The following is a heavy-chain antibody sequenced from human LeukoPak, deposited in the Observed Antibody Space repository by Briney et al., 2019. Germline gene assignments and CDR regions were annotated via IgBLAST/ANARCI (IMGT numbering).Heavy chain of an antibody. J-gene: IGHJ3*02. V-gene: IGHV1-69*13. CDR2: IIPIFGTA. D-gene: IGHD2-2*01. Sequence: ASVKVSCKASGGTFSSYAISWVRQAPGQGLEWMGGIIPIFGTANYAQKFQGRGTVTADESTSTAYMELSSLRSEDTAVYYCARVLYCSSTSCYGRDAFDIWGQGTMVTVSS. CDR3: ARVLYCSSTSCYGRDAFDI. CDR1: GGTFSSYA.